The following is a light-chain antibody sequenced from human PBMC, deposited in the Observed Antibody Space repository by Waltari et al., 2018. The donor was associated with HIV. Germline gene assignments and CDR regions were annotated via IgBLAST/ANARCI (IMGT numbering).Light chain of an antibody. CDR2: KDK. J-gene: IGLJ3*02. CDR1: TLPRQY. V-gene: IGLV3-25*03. Sequence: SFQLTQPPSVSVSPGQTARITCSGETLPRQYVFWYQQRPGQAPVLVRYKDKQRHSGLPERFSGSTSGTTVALTISGGQPEDEADYYCQSSDSSGAYGVFGGGTKLTVL. CDR3: QSSDSSGAYGV.